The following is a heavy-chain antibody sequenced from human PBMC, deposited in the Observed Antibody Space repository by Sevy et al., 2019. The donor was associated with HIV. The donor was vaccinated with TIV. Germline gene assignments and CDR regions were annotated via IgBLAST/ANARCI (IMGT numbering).Heavy chain of an antibody. CDR1: GGSISSYY. V-gene: IGHV4-59*01. J-gene: IGHJ3*02. CDR2: IYYSGST. Sequence: SETLSLTCTVSGGSISSYYWSWIRQPPGKGLEWIGYIYYSGSTNYNPSLKSRVTISVDTSKNQFSLRRSSVTAADTAVYYCAIGRLGELSFLGDAFDIWGQGTMVTVSS. D-gene: IGHD3-16*02. CDR3: AIGRLGELSFLGDAFDI.